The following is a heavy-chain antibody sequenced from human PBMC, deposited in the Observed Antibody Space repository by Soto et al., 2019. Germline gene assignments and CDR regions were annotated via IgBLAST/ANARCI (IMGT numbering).Heavy chain of an antibody. CDR2: ISSSSSSI. Sequence: PVGSLRLSCGASGFTFSSYSMNWVRQAPGKGLEWVSYISSSSSSIYYADSVKGRFTISRDNAKNSLYLQMNSLRDEDTAVYYCARDYEYWSGYYKGFDYWGQGTLVTVSS. CDR1: GFTFSSYS. V-gene: IGHV3-48*02. D-gene: IGHD3-3*01. J-gene: IGHJ4*02. CDR3: ARDYEYWSGYYKGFDY.